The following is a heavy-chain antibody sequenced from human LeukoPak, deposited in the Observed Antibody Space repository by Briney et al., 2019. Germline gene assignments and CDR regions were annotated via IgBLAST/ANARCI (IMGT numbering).Heavy chain of an antibody. CDR1: GFSLSSSGVG. J-gene: IGHJ5*02. V-gene: IGHV2-5*02. Sequence: SGPTLVKPTQTLTLTCTFSGFSLSSSGVGVGWIRQPPGMALEWLALIYWDDDKRYSPSLKSRLTVTKDTSKNQVVLTMTNMDPVDTATYYCATLSCGGSCYSRVYNWFDPWGQGTLVTVSS. CDR2: IYWDDDK. CDR3: ATLSCGGSCYSRVYNWFDP. D-gene: IGHD2-15*01.